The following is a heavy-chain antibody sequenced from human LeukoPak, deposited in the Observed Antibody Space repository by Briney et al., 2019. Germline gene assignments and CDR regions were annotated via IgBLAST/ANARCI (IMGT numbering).Heavy chain of an antibody. D-gene: IGHD3-10*01. CDR1: GGSISSYY. V-gene: IGHV4-4*07. J-gene: IGHJ4*02. CDR3: ARAKDYGSGSLEYFDY. CDR2: IYTSGST. Sequence: PSETLSLTRTVSGGSISSYYWSWIRQPAGKGLEWIGRIYTSGSTNYNPSLKSRVTMSVDTSKNQFSLKLSSVTAADTAVYYCARAKDYGSGSLEYFDYWGQGTLVTVSS.